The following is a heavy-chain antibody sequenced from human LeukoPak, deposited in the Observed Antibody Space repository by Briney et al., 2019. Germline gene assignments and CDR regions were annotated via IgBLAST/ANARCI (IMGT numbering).Heavy chain of an antibody. CDR1: GVSISTYY. Sequence: SETLSLTCTVSGVSISTYYSSWIRQPPGKGLEWFGYIYYSGSTNYSPSLKSRVTISPDTSKNQFSLKLSSVTAGDTAVYYCARVLLWIGELSAFDIWGQGTMVTVSS. CDR3: ARVLLWIGELSAFDI. CDR2: IYYSGST. J-gene: IGHJ3*02. V-gene: IGHV4-59*01. D-gene: IGHD3-10*01.